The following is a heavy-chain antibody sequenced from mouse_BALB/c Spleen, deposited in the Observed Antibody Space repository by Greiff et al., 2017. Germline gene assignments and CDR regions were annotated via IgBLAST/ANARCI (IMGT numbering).Heavy chain of an antibody. Sequence: DVQLQESGPSLVKPSQTLSLTCSVTGDSITSCYWNWIRKFPGNKLEYMGYISYSGSTYYNPSLKSRISITRDTSKNQYYLQLNSVTTEDTATYYCARKGGTVRYFDVWGAGTTVTVSS. CDR1: GDSITSCY. V-gene: IGHV3-8*02. D-gene: IGHD1-1*01. J-gene: IGHJ1*01. CDR2: ISYSGST. CDR3: ARKGGTVRYFDV.